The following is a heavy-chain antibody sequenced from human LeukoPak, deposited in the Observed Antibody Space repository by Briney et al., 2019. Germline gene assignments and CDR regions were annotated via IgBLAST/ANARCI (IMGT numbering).Heavy chain of an antibody. CDR2: ISAYNGNT. D-gene: IGHD2-15*01. CDR3: ARVYHVDPKSSPFDY. V-gene: IGHV1-18*01. Sequence: ASGKVSCKASGYTFTSYGISWVRQAPGQGLEWMGWISAYNGNTNYAQKLQGRVTMTTDTSTSTAYMELRSLRSDDTAVYYCARVYHVDPKSSPFDYWGQGTLVTVSS. CDR1: GYTFTSYG. J-gene: IGHJ4*02.